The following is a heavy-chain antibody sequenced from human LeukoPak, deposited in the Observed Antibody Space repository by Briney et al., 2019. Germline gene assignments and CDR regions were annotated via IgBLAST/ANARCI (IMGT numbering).Heavy chain of an antibody. CDR2: IYYSGST. J-gene: IGHJ4*02. D-gene: IGHD6-13*01. CDR1: GDSISGYY. V-gene: IGHV4-59*08. Sequence: PSETLSLTCTVSGDSISGYYWNWVRQPPGKGLEWIAYIYYSGSTNYNPSLKSRVTISVDTSKNQFSLKMNSVTAADTAMYYCARQSHSSSWYYDYWGQGTLVTVSS. CDR3: ARQSHSSSWYYDY.